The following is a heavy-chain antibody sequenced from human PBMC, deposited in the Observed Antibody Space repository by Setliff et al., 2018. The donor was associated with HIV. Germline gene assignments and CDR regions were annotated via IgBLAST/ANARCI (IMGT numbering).Heavy chain of an antibody. CDR3: GRENPGDY. J-gene: IGHJ4*02. D-gene: IGHD3-10*01. V-gene: IGHV4-4*09. CDR1: GGSIRSYY. Sequence: PSETLSLTCTVSGGSIRSYYWSWVRQPPGKGLEWIGYIYTTGSTNYNPSLKSRVTMSVDTSKNQFSLKLSSVTAADTAVYYCGRENPGDYWGQGTLVTVSS. CDR2: IYTTGST.